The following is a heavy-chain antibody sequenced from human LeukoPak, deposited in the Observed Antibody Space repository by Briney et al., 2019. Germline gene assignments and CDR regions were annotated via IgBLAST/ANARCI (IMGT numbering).Heavy chain of an antibody. V-gene: IGHV1-58*01. CDR3: AADPDSGSYSP. CDR2: IVVGSGNT. CDR1: GFTFTSSA. D-gene: IGHD1-26*01. J-gene: IGHJ5*02. Sequence: VASVKVSCKASGFTFTSSAVQWVRQARGQRLEWIGWIVVGSGNTNYAQKFQERVTITRDMSTSTAYMELSSLRSEDTAVYYCAADPDSGSYSPWGQGTLVTVSS.